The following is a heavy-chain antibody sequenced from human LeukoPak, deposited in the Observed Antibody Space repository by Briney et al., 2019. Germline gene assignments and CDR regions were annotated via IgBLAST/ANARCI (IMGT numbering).Heavy chain of an antibody. D-gene: IGHD4-11*01. CDR2: IKQDGSEK. CDR3: ASSTTKGPYYYYGRDV. Sequence: GGSLRLSCAASGFTFSSYWMSWVRQAPGKGLEWVANIKQDGSEKYYVDSVKGRFTISRDNAKNSLYLQMNSLRAEDTAVYYCASSTTKGPYYYYGRDVWGQRTTVIISS. CDR1: GFTFSSYW. J-gene: IGHJ6*02. V-gene: IGHV3-7*01.